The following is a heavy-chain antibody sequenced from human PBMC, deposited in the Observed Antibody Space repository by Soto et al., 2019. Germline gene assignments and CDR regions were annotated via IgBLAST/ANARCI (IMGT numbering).Heavy chain of an antibody. CDR3: ARDQESDSGSNCGFDP. CDR1: GFTVSNNY. J-gene: IGHJ5*01. CDR2: IYTAGST. D-gene: IGHD6-19*01. V-gene: IGHV3-66*01. Sequence: PGGSLRLSCAASGFTVSNNYMSWVRQAPGKGLEWVSVIYTAGSTYYADSVKGRFTISRDNSRNTLNLQMNSLRAEDTAVYYCARDQESDSGSNCGFDPWGQGTLVTVSS.